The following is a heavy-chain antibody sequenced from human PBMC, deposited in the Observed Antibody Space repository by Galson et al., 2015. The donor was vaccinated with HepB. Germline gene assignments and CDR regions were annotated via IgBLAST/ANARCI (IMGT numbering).Heavy chain of an antibody. D-gene: IGHD6-13*01. J-gene: IGHJ4*02. V-gene: IGHV1-69*02. CDR3: AEGGSSSWYPFN. CDR1: GGTFSSYT. Sequence: SVKVSCKASGGTFSSYTISWVRQAPGQGLEWMGRIIPILGIANYAQKFQGRVTITADKSTSTAYMELSSLRSEDTAVYYCAEGGSSSWYPFNWGQGTLVTVSS. CDR2: IIPILGIA.